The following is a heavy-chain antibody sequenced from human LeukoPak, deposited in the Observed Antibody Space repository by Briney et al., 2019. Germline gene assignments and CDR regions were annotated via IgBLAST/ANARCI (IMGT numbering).Heavy chain of an antibody. J-gene: IGHJ4*02. D-gene: IGHD4-17*01. CDR1: GGSISSSGHY. CDR3: ARSATVTTGYFDY. V-gene: IGHV4-39*07. CDR2: IYSNGNT. Sequence: SETLSLTCSVSGGSISSSGHYWGWIRQSPEKGLDWIGSIYSNGNTYYNPSVKSRVTISVDTSKNQFSLKLASVTAAETAVYYCARSATVTTGYFDYWGQGALVTVSS.